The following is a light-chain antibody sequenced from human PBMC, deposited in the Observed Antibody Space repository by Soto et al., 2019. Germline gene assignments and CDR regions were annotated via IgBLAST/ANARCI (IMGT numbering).Light chain of an antibody. CDR3: QSFDSGLSVVV. V-gene: IGLV1-40*01. CDR2: DNN. Sequence: QPVLTQPPSVSGAPGQRITISCTGSSSNIGAGYAVHWYQHLPGTAPKLLIFDNNNPPSGVPDRFSGSKSGTSASLAITGLQAEDEADYYCQSFDSGLSVVVFGGGTKVTVL. CDR1: SSNIGAGYA. J-gene: IGLJ2*01.